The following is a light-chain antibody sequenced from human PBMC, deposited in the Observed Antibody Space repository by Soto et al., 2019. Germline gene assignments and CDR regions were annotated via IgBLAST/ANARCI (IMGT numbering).Light chain of an antibody. V-gene: IGLV1-44*01. CDR2: YNN. J-gene: IGLJ1*01. CDR3: AAWDDTLKRYV. Sequence: QSVLTQPPSASETPGRTVSISCSGSNSNIASNTVNWYQHLPGTAPKLLIYYNNQRPSGVPDRFSGSKSGTSASLAISGLQSEDESDYYCAAWDDTLKRYVFGTGTKGTVL. CDR1: NSNIASNT.